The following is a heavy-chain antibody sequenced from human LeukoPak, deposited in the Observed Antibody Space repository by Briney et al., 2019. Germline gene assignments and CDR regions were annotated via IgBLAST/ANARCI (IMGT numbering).Heavy chain of an antibody. V-gene: IGHV4-31*03. CDR3: ARVGAAGTTQENFDY. CDR1: GGSISSGGYY. CDR2: IYYSGST. J-gene: IGHJ4*02. Sequence: PSETLSLTCTVSGGSISSGGYYWSWIRQHPGKGLEWIGYIYYSGSTYYNPSLKSRVTISVDTSKNQFSLKLSSVTAADTAVYYCARVGAAGTTQENFDYWGQGTLVTVSS. D-gene: IGHD6-13*01.